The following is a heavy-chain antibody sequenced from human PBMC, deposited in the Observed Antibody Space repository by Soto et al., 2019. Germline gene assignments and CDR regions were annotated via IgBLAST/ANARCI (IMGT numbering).Heavy chain of an antibody. CDR2: FDPEDGET. CDR1: GYTLTELS. Sequence: ASVKVSCKVSGYTLTELSMHWVRQAPGKGLEWMGGFDPEDGETIYAQKFQGRVTMTEDTFTDTAYMELSSLRSEDTAVYYCATGKIVVRGATGGFDPWGQGTLVTVSS. J-gene: IGHJ5*02. V-gene: IGHV1-24*01. CDR3: ATGKIVVRGATGGFDP. D-gene: IGHD3-10*01.